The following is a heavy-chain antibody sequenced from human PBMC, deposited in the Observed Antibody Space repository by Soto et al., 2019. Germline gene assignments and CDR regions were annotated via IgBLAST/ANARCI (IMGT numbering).Heavy chain of an antibody. D-gene: IGHD2-2*01. CDR2: LNWNSAKV. CDR3: VKAPGAGIVVVPATMRRASYKLDS. J-gene: IGHJ5*01. CDR1: GFTFDDYA. Sequence: EVQLVESGGGLVQPGRSLRLSCATSGFTFDDYAMHWVRQAPGKGLERVAGLNWNSAKVGYADSVKGRCTISRDNAKNSPHLQLNSLRTEATDLYDCVKAPGAGIVVVPATMRRASYKLDSWGQGTLVTVS. V-gene: IGHV3-9*01.